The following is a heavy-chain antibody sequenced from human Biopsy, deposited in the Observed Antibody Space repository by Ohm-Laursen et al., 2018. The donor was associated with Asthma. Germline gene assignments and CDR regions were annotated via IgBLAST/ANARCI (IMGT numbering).Heavy chain of an antibody. V-gene: IGHV3-48*01. CDR3: ASQSSGPDFWSGYYYFDY. CDR1: GFTFSSYS. CDR2: ISSSSSTI. Sequence: SLRLSCAASGFTFSSYSMNWVRQAPGKGLEWVSYISSSSSTIYYADSVKGRFTISRDNAKNSLYLQMNSLRGEDTAVYYCASQSSGPDFWSGYYYFDYWGQGTLVTVSS. D-gene: IGHD3-3*01. J-gene: IGHJ4*02.